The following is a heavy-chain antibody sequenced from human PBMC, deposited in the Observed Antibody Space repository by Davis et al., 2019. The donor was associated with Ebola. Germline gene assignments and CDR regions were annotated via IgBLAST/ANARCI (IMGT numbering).Heavy chain of an antibody. V-gene: IGHV4-34*01. CDR1: GFTFSSYS. D-gene: IGHD6-13*01. CDR2: INHSGST. J-gene: IGHJ6*02. Sequence: ESLKISCAASGFTFSSYSMHWVRQPPGKGLEWIGEINHSGSTNYNPSLKSRVTISVDTSKNQFSLKLSSVTAADTAVYYCARVSGRQLEIYYYYYGMDVWGQGTTVTVSS. CDR3: ARVSGRQLEIYYYYYGMDV.